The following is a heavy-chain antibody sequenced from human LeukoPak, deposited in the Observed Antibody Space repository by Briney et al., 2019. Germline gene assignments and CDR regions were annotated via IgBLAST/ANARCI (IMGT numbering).Heavy chain of an antibody. Sequence: SETLSLTCTVSGGSIRSYYWSWIRQPPGKGLEWIGYIYYSGSTNYNPSLKSRVTISVDTSKNQFSLKLSSVTAADTAVYYCASSRFGELHYWGQGTLVTVSS. D-gene: IGHD3-10*01. CDR2: IYYSGST. CDR3: ASSRFGELHY. V-gene: IGHV4-59*08. J-gene: IGHJ4*02. CDR1: GGSIRSYY.